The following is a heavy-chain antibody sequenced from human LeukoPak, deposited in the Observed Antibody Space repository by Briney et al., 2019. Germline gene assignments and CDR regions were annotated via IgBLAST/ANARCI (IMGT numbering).Heavy chain of an antibody. CDR3: AREGSDAFDI. Sequence: GGSLRLSCAASGFTFSNDNINWGRHAPPEGLGWVSSISSGITYIYYADAVKGRFTISRDNAKNSLYLQMNSLRAEDTAVYYCAREGSDAFDIWGQGTMVTVSS. CDR1: GFTFSNDN. J-gene: IGHJ3*02. V-gene: IGHV3-21*01. CDR2: ISSGITYI.